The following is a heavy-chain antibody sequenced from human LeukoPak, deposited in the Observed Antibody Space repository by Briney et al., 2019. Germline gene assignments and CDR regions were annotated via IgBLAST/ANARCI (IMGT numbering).Heavy chain of an antibody. Sequence: GGSLRLSCAASGFTFSRYWMSWVRQAPGKGLEWVANIHQGGSEQYYVDSVKGRSTISRDNAKNSLYLQMNSLRAEDTAVYYCASSGWGLRTPFDYWGQGTLVTVSS. D-gene: IGHD4-17*01. CDR3: ASSGWGLRTPFDY. V-gene: IGHV3-7*02. J-gene: IGHJ4*02. CDR2: IHQGGSEQ. CDR1: GFTFSRYW.